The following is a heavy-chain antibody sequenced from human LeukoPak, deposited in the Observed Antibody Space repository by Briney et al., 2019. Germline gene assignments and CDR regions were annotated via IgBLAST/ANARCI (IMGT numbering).Heavy chain of an antibody. CDR1: GYTFTGYY. J-gene: IGHJ5*02. Sequence: ASVKVSCKASGYTFTGYYMHWVRQAPGQGLEWMGWINPNSGGTNYAQKFQGRVTMTRDTSISTAYMELSRLRSDDTAVYYCARDSHSIAAAGQGEWWFDPWAREPWSPSTQ. V-gene: IGHV1-2*02. CDR2: INPNSGGT. D-gene: IGHD6-13*01. CDR3: ARDSHSIAAAGQGEWWFDP.